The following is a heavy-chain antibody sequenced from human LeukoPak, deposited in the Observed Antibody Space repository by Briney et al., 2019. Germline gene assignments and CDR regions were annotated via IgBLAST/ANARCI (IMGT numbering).Heavy chain of an antibody. Sequence: GGSLRLSCAASGFTFSSYDMHWVRQATGKGLEWVSGIGTAGDIYYPGSVKGRFTISRDNAKNSLYLQMNSLRAEDTAVYYCTNYGVYTGYYFMDVWGKGTTVTVSS. CDR3: TNYGVYTGYYFMDV. CDR2: IGTAGDI. CDR1: GFTFSSYD. V-gene: IGHV3-13*01. J-gene: IGHJ6*03. D-gene: IGHD4-17*01.